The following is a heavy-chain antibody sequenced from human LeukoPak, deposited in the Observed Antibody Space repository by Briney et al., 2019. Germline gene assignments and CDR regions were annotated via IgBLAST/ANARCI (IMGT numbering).Heavy chain of an antibody. CDR2: ISSSSSCI. CDR3: ANEGEIGYGYFY. Sequence: GGSLRLSCAASGFTFSSYSMNWVRQAPGKGLEWVSSISSSSSCIYYADSVKGRFTISRDNSKNTLYLQMNSLRAEDTAVYYCANEGEIGYGYFYWGQGTLVTVSS. D-gene: IGHD5-18*01. J-gene: IGHJ4*02. CDR1: GFTFSSYS. V-gene: IGHV3-21*01.